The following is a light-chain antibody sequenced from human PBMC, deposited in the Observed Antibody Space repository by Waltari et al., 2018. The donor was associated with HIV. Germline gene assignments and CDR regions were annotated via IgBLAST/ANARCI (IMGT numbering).Light chain of an antibody. CDR1: QNIHNY. J-gene: IGKJ2*01. CDR2: DTS. V-gene: IGKV3-11*01. Sequence: EIVLTQSPPTLSWSPGETATLSCRASQNIHNYVAGYQQKHGQPPRLVIYDTSNRATGIPTRFGGSGSGTHFTLTINSLEPEDLAVYDCQQRSIWPPYTFGQGTRLEI. CDR3: QQRSIWPPYT.